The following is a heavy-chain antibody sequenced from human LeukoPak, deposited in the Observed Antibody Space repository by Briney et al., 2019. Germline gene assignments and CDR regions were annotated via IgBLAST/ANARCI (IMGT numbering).Heavy chain of an antibody. CDR2: ISAYNGNT. J-gene: IGHJ5*02. Sequence: ASVKVSCKASGYTFTSYGISWVRQAPGQGLEWMGWISAYNGNTNYAQKLQGRVTMTTDTSTSTAYMEPRSLRSDDTAVYYCARVDSGWYKANWFDPWGQGTLVTVSS. CDR3: ARVDSGWYKANWFDP. V-gene: IGHV1-18*01. D-gene: IGHD6-19*01. CDR1: GYTFTSYG.